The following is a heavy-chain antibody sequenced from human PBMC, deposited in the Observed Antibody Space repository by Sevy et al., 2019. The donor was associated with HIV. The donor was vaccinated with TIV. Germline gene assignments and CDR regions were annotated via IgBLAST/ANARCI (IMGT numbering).Heavy chain of an antibody. J-gene: IGHJ3*02. Sequence: GESLKISCAASGFTVSNSYMSWVRQAPGKGLQWVSIIYRGDSTNYADPVKGRFTISRDNSKNTLYLEMNNLRAEDTADYYCARLNVYYFDSSGYYTTGNAFDIWGQGTLVTVSS. CDR2: IYRGDST. CDR1: GFTVSNSY. V-gene: IGHV3-53*01. D-gene: IGHD3-22*01. CDR3: ARLNVYYFDSSGYYTTGNAFDI.